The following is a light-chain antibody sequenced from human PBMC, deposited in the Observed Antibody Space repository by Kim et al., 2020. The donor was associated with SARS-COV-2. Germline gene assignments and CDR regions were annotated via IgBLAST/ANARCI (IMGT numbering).Light chain of an antibody. CDR3: SSYAGSSTWV. Sequence: GQSFTISCSGTSNDVGKYNLVSWYQQHPGKAPKLMLYEVTKRPSGVSDRFSVSKSGNTASLTIFEVQAEDEADYYCSSYAGSSTWVFGGGTQLTVL. CDR2: EVT. V-gene: IGLV2-23*02. J-gene: IGLJ3*02. CDR1: SNDVGKYNL.